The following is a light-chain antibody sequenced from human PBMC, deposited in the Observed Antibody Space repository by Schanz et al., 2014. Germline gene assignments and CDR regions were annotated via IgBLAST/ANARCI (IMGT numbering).Light chain of an antibody. V-gene: IGLV2-14*01. Sequence: QSALTQPPSASGSPGQSVAISCTGTSSDVGGYNYVSWYQQHPGKAPKLMIYDVTNRPSGVSNRFSGSKSGNTASLTISGLQAEDEADYYCCSYTISSSYVFGTGTKLTVL. CDR1: SSDVGGYNY. J-gene: IGLJ1*01. CDR2: DVT. CDR3: CSYTISSSYV.